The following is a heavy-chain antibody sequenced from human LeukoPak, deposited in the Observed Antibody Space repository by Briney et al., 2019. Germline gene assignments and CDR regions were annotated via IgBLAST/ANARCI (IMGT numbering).Heavy chain of an antibody. Sequence: NRGESLKISCKGSGYSFTSYWIGWVRQMPGKGLEWMGIIYPGDSDTRYSPSFQGQVTISADKSISTAYLLWSSLKASDTAMYYCARERYDFWSGYYPSYFDYWGQGTLVTVSS. CDR1: GYSFTSYW. D-gene: IGHD3-3*01. V-gene: IGHV5-51*01. CDR3: ARERYDFWSGYYPSYFDY. J-gene: IGHJ4*02. CDR2: IYPGDSDT.